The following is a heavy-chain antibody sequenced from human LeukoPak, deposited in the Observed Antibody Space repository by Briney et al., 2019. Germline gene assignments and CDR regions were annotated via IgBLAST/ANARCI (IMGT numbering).Heavy chain of an antibody. V-gene: IGHV1-69*05. Sequence: SVKVSCKTSGGTFNNSAISWVRQAPGQGLEWLGGIMPLFGTAGYAQKFQGRVTITKDESTRTVYLELSSLRSEDTAVYYCARDWVGYCSSTSCYTLGDYYYYYMDVWGKGTTVTVSS. CDR3: ARDWVGYCSSTSCYTLGDYYYYYMDV. CDR2: IMPLFGTA. D-gene: IGHD2-2*02. CDR1: GGTFNNSA. J-gene: IGHJ6*03.